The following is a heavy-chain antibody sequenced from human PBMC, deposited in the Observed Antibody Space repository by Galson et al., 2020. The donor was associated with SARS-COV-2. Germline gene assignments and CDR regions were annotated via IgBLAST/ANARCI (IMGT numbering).Heavy chain of an antibody. D-gene: IGHD6-25*01. J-gene: IGHJ4*02. V-gene: IGHV5-51*01. Sequence: KIGESLKISCKGSRDRFTSKWIGWVRQMTGKGPEWMGMIYPDDQDNRYRPDFQGKVTISVDKSITTAYLQWNSLKASDTAVYYCARSMTSSVHDIWFDFWGQGTLVTVSS. CDR3: ARSMTSSVHDIWFDF. CDR1: RDRFTSKW. CDR2: IYPDDQDN.